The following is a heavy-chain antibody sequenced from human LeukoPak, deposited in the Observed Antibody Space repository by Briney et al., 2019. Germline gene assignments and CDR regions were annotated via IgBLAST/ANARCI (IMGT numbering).Heavy chain of an antibody. J-gene: IGHJ5*02. V-gene: IGHV1-69*06. Sequence: SVKVSCKASGGTFSSYAISWVRQAPGQGLEWMGGIIPIFGTANYAQKFQGRVTITADKSTSTAYMELSSLRSEDTAVYYCARARIPEDWFDPWGRGTLVTVSS. CDR3: ARARIPEDWFDP. CDR1: GGTFSSYA. D-gene: IGHD1-14*01. CDR2: IIPIFGTA.